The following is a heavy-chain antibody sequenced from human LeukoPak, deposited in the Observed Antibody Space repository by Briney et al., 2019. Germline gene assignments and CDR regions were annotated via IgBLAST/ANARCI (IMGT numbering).Heavy chain of an antibody. D-gene: IGHD3-22*01. V-gene: IGHV3-15*01. CDR2: IKSKTEGGTT. J-gene: IGHJ4*02. CDR3: TTEVRDSSGYFYFDN. CDR1: GFTFDYAC. Sequence: PGGSLGLSCAASGFTFDYACMSWVRQAPAKGLEWVGRIKSKTEGGTTVYAAPVQGRFTISRDDSKNTLYLQINSLKTEDTAVYFCTTEVRDSSGYFYFDNWGQGTLVTVSS.